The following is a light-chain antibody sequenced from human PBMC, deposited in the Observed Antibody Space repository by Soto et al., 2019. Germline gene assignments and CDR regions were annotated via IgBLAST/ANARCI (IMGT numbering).Light chain of an antibody. CDR2: GAS. J-gene: IGKJ1*01. Sequence: ELVMHQSPYTLSVSPGERVTLSCRASQNVNGNLAWYQQMPGQAPRLLIYGASNRARGIPDRFGGSGSGTEFTLTISRLEPEDFALYYCHQYNNWPWTFGQGTKVDIK. V-gene: IGKV3D-15*01. CDR1: QNVNGN. CDR3: HQYNNWPWT.